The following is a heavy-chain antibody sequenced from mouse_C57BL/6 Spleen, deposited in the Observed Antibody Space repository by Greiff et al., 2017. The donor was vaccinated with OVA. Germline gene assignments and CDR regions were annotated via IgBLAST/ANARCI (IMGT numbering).Heavy chain of an antibody. D-gene: IGHD1-1*01. Sequence: QVQLQQSGPELVKPGASVKISCKASGYAFSSSWMNWVKQRPGKGLEWIGRIYPGDGDTNYNGKFKGKATLTADKSSSTAYMQLSSLTSEDSAVYFCAGSPYYYGSSYGAMDDWGQGTSVTVSS. CDR2: IYPGDGDT. J-gene: IGHJ4*01. CDR1: GYAFSSSW. CDR3: AGSPYYYGSSYGAMDD. V-gene: IGHV1-82*01.